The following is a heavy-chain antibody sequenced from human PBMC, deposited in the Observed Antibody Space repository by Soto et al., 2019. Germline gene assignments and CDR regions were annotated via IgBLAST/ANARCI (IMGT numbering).Heavy chain of an antibody. V-gene: IGHV1-69*01. D-gene: IGHD5-12*01. CDR1: GVTFSSFA. CDR2: IIPIVRTP. CDR3: ARSTGSGFRPGTHRFNWFDP. J-gene: IGHJ5*02. Sequence: QVQLVQSGAEVKQPGSSVKVSCQASGVTFSSFAISWVRQAPGQGLEWMGGIIPIVRTPNYAQNFHGRVTITADESTSSVYMELSRLRSEDTAVYYCARSTGSGFRPGTHRFNWFDPWGQGTLVTVSS.